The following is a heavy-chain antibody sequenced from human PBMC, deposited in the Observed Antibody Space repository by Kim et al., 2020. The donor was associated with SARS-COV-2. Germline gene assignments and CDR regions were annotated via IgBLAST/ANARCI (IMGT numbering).Heavy chain of an antibody. Sequence: GGSLRLSCAASGFTFSNYAMTWVRQAPGKGLGWVSGISGSGSSTYYTDSVKGRFTISRDNSKNTVYLQMNSLRAEDTAVYYCAKDDDAGATLDYFDYWGQGTLVTVSS. J-gene: IGHJ4*02. CDR1: GFTFSNYA. V-gene: IGHV3-23*01. D-gene: IGHD1-26*01. CDR2: ISGSGSST. CDR3: AKDDDAGATLDYFDY.